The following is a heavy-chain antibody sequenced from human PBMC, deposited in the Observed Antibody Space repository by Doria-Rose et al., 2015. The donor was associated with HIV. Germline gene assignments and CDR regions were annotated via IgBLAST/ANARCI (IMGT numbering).Heavy chain of an antibody. D-gene: IGHD6-13*01. V-gene: IGHV2-26*01. CDR1: GVSLSSPGMG. J-gene: IGHJ4*02. Sequence: QESGPVLVKPTETLTLTCTVSGVSLSSPGMGVSWIRQPPGKALEWLANIFSDDERSYKTSLKSRLTISRGTSISQVVLTMTDMDPVDTATYYCARIKSSRWYHKYYFDFWGQGTLVIVSA. CDR3: ARIKSSRWYHKYYFDF. CDR2: IFSDDER.